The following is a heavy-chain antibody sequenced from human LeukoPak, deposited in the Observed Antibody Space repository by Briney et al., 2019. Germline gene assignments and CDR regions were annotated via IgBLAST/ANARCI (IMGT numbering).Heavy chain of an antibody. V-gene: IGHV3-33*01. D-gene: IGHD5-18*01. J-gene: IGHJ6*02. CDR1: GFTFSSYG. Sequence: GRSLRLSCAASGFTFSSYGMHWVRQAPGKGLEWVAVIWYDGSNKYYADSVKGRFTISRDNAKNSLYLQMNSLRAEDTAVYYCARDRGYSYGSFYYYYYGMDVWGQGTTVTVSS. CDR2: IWYDGSNK. CDR3: ARDRGYSYGSFYYYYYGMDV.